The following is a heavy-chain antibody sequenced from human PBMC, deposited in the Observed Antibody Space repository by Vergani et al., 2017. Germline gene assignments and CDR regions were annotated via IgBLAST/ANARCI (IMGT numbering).Heavy chain of an antibody. V-gene: IGHV1-69*01. Sequence: QVQLVQSGAEVKKPGSSVKVSCKASGGTFSSYAISWVRQAPGQGLEWMGGIIPIFGTANYAQKFKGRVTITADESTSTGYMELSSLRSEDTAVYYFAGPRFDYGGNSGLDYWGQGTLVTVSS. D-gene: IGHD4-23*01. J-gene: IGHJ4*02. CDR2: IIPIFGTA. CDR3: AGPRFDYGGNSGLDY. CDR1: GGTFSSYA.